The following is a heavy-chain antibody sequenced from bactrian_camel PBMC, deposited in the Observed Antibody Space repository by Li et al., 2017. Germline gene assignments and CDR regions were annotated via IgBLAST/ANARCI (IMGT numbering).Heavy chain of an antibody. J-gene: IGHJ4*01. CDR1: GYDITTCE. CDR3: ATSTVVHSLWDRNPN. CDR2: IYTGGSNT. V-gene: IGHV3-2*01. D-gene: IGHD6*01. Sequence: HVQLVESGGGSVQAGGSLKLSCTSSGYDITTCEKGWFRQAPGKGLEWVSSIYTGGSNTYYADSVKGRFTISKDNTKNTMYLQMSSLKTEDTAVYFCATSTVVHSLWDRNPNWGQGTQVTVS.